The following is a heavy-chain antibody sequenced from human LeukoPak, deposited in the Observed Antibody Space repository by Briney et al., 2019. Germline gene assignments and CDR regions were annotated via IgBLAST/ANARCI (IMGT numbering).Heavy chain of an antibody. CDR1: GFTFSNYA. V-gene: IGHV3-23*01. D-gene: IGHD2-15*01. CDR2: ISGSGETT. CDR3: AKDPRSFVGRPPDS. Sequence: GGSLRLSCAASGFTFSNYAMTWVRQAPGKGLEWVSSISGSGETTYYADSVEGRLSISRDNSKNTLYLQMSSLRAEDTAVYYCAKDPRSFVGRPPDSWGQGTLVTVSS. J-gene: IGHJ4*02.